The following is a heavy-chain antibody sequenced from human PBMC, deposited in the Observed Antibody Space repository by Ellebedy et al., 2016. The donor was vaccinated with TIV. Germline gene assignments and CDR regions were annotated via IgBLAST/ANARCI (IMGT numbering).Heavy chain of an antibody. J-gene: IGHJ3*02. CDR3: ARRGPYYDYVWGSYRYQSTDDAFDI. D-gene: IGHD3-16*02. V-gene: IGHV3-7*01. CDR2: IKQDGSEK. Sequence: GESLKISXSTSGFTFGDHAMSWVRQAPGKGLEWMANIKQDGSEKYYVDSVKGRFTISRDNAKNSLYLQMNSLRAEDTAVYYCARRGPYYDYVWGSYRYQSTDDAFDIWGQGTMVTVSS. CDR1: GFTFGDHA.